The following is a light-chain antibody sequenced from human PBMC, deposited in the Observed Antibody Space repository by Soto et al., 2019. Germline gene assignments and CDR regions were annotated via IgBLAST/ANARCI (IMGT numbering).Light chain of an antibody. Sequence: QSALTQPASVSGSPGQSITISCTGTSSDVGGYDFVSWYQQRPGKAPKLIIYDVSNRPSGVSNRFSGSKSGNTASLTISGLQAEDEADYYCTSYTRSDIGVFGGGTKLTDL. CDR1: SSDVGGYDF. J-gene: IGLJ3*02. V-gene: IGLV2-14*01. CDR2: DVS. CDR3: TSYTRSDIGV.